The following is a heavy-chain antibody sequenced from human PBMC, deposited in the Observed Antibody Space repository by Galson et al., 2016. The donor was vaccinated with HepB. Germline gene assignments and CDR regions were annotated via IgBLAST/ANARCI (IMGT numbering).Heavy chain of an antibody. V-gene: IGHV2-5*02. CDR3: AHLISWRGGRCSNYFDP. D-gene: IGHD2-15*01. CDR1: GFSLSTSGVG. Sequence: PALVKPTQTLTLTCTFSGFSLSTSGVGVVWIRQPPQKAPEWLALIYWDDDKRYSTSLKSRLTITKDTSKNQMVLTMTNMDPVDTATYYSAHLISWRGGRCSNYFDPWGQGTLVTVSS. CDR2: IYWDDDK. J-gene: IGHJ5*02.